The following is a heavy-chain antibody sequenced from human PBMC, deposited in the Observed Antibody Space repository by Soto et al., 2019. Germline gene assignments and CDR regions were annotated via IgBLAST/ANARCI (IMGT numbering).Heavy chain of an antibody. J-gene: IGHJ3*02. CDR1: GFTVSSYG. Sequence: QVQLVESGGGVVQPGRSLRLSCAASGFTVSSYGMHWVRQAPGKGLEWVAVIAYDGSNKYYADSVKGRFTISRDNSKNTLYLQMNSLRAEDTAVYYCAKECYDSSGYYYVEAFDIWGQGTMVTVSS. CDR3: AKECYDSSGYYYVEAFDI. D-gene: IGHD3-22*01. V-gene: IGHV3-30*18. CDR2: IAYDGSNK.